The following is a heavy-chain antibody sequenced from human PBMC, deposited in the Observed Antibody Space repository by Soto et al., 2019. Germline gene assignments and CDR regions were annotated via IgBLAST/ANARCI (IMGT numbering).Heavy chain of an antibody. CDR1: GFTFSSYA. Sequence: GGSLRLSCAASGFTFSSYAMSWVRQAPGKGLEWVSAISGSGGSTYYADSVKGRFTISRDNSKNTLYLQMNSLRAEDTAVYYCAKDITIFGVVIIPVSIDYWGQGTLVTVSS. CDR2: ISGSGGST. CDR3: AKDITIFGVVIIPVSIDY. V-gene: IGHV3-23*01. J-gene: IGHJ4*02. D-gene: IGHD3-3*01.